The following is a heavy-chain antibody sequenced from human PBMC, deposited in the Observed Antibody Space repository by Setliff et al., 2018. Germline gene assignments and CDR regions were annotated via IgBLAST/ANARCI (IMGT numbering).Heavy chain of an antibody. CDR2: VSHSGST. Sequence: PSETLSLTCTVSGASINNHYWAWIRQPPGKGLEWIGYVSHSGSTDYNPSLRSRVTVSVDTSRIHSSLKLRSVTAADTAVYYCARAPGRQDYHYMELWGKGTTVTVSS. CDR1: GASINNHY. J-gene: IGHJ6*03. V-gene: IGHV4-59*11. CDR3: ARAPGRQDYHYMEL. D-gene: IGHD2-15*01.